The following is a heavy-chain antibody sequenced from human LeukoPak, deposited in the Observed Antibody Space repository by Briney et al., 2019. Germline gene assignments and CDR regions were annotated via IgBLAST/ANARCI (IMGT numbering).Heavy chain of an antibody. D-gene: IGHD3-22*01. Sequence: SETLSLTCTVSGGSISSSSYYWGRIRQPPGKGLEWIGSIYYSGSTYYNPSLKSRVTISEGTSKNQFSLKLSSVTAADTAVYYCARHYPSWDSSGYYLPYYFDYWGQGTLVTVSS. J-gene: IGHJ4*02. CDR1: GGSISSSSYY. V-gene: IGHV4-39*01. CDR3: ARHYPSWDSSGYYLPYYFDY. CDR2: IYYSGST.